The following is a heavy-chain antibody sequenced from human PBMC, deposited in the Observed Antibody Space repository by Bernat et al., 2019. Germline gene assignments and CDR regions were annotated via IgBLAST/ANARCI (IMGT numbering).Heavy chain of an antibody. J-gene: IGHJ6*02. V-gene: IGHV3-30-3*01. Sequence: QVQLVESGGGVVQPGRSLRLSCAASGFTFSSYAMHWVRQAPGKGLEWVAVISYDGSNKYYADSVKGRFTISRDNSKNTLYLQMNSLRAEDTAVYYCARPGDVWGQGTTVTVSS. CDR2: ISYDGSNK. CDR3: ARPGDV. CDR1: GFTFSSYA.